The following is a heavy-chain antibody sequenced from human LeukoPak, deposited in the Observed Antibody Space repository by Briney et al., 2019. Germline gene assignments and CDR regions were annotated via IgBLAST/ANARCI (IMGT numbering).Heavy chain of an antibody. V-gene: IGHV3-11*01. J-gene: IGHJ2*01. CDR3: ARDAAAGTKPYWYFDL. CDR1: GFTFSDYY. D-gene: IGHD6-13*01. CDR2: ISSSGSTI. Sequence: PGGSLRLSCAASGFTFSDYYMSWIRQAPGKGLEWVSYISSSGSTIYYADSVKGRFTISRDNAKNSLYLQMNSLRAEDTAVYYCARDAAAGTKPYWYFDLWGRGTLVTVSS.